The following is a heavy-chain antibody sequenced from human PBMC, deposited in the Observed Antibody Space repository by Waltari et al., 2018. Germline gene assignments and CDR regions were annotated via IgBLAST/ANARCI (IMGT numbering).Heavy chain of an antibody. D-gene: IGHD3-16*02. V-gene: IGHV3-48*03. Sequence: EVQLVESGGGLVQPGGSLRLSCAASGFTFSSYEMNWVRQAPGKGLEWFSYISSGGSTIYDADSVKGRFAISRNNAKNSLYLQMNSLRAEDTAVYYCARDGYDYVWGSYRPNDAFDIWGQGTMVTVSS. CDR3: ARDGYDYVWGSYRPNDAFDI. CDR1: GFTFSSYE. J-gene: IGHJ3*02. CDR2: ISSGGSTI.